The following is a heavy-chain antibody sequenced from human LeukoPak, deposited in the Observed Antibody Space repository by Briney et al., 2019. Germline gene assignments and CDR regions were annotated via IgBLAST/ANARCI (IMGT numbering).Heavy chain of an antibody. CDR1: GFTFSSYG. V-gene: IGHV3-30*18. CDR3: AKGSGSPFDY. J-gene: IGHJ4*02. CDR2: ISYDGSNK. D-gene: IGHD3-10*01. Sequence: PGGSLRLSCAASGFTFSSYGMHWVRQAPGKGLEWVAVISYDGSNKYYADSVKGRFTISRDNSKNTLYLQMNSLRAEDTAVYYCAKGSGSPFDYWGQGTLVTVSS.